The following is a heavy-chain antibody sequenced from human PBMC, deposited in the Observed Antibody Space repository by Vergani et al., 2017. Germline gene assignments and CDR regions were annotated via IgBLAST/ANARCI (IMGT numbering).Heavy chain of an antibody. D-gene: IGHD2-2*02. CDR1: GGTFSTSA. J-gene: IGHJ4*02. CDR3: AGGPGFCSSTGCYTVDS. CDR2: IIPFLGTP. Sequence: QVQLVQSGAEVKKPGSSVKVSCKTSGGTFSTSAISWVRQAPGHGLDWMGGIIPFLGTPKYAQTFQGRLAISADERTTTAYMELDSLTSEDTAVYFCAGGPGFCSSTGCYTVDSWGQGTLITVSS. V-gene: IGHV1-69*01.